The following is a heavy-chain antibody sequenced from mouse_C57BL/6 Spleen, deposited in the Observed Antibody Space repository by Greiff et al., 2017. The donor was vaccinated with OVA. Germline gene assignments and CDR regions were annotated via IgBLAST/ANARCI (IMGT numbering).Heavy chain of an antibody. Sequence: VKLVESGAELARPGASVKLSCKASGYTFTSYGISWVKQRTGQGLEWIGEIYPRSGNTYYNEKFKGKATLTADKSSSTAYMELRSLTSEDSAVYFCARERYDYDEVFAYWGQGTLVTVSA. D-gene: IGHD2-4*01. J-gene: IGHJ3*01. CDR3: ARERYDYDEVFAY. V-gene: IGHV1-81*01. CDR2: IYPRSGNT. CDR1: GYTFTSYG.